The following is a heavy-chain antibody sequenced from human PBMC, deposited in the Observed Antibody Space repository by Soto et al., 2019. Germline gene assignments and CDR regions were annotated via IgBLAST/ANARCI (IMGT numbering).Heavy chain of an antibody. CDR1: GGSISSYY. V-gene: IGHV4-59*01. Sequence: SETLSLTCTVSGGSISSYYWSWIRQPPGKGLEWIGYIYYSGSTNYNPSLKSRVTISVDTSKNQFSLKLSSVTAADTAVYYCARVWGGYGYSGYYYYGMDVWGQGTTVTVSS. D-gene: IGHD5-18*01. CDR3: ARVWGGYGYSGYYYYGMDV. CDR2: IYYSGST. J-gene: IGHJ6*02.